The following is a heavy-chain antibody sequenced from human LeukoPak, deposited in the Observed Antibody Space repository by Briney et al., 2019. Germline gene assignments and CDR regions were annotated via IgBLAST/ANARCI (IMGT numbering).Heavy chain of an antibody. Sequence: ASVKVSCKASGYTFSSYYMHWVRQAPGQGLEWMGWMNPDSGNTGYAQKFQGRVTITKNTALTTAYMELSSLRSEDTAIYFCARGLMRNPFDYWGQGTLVTVSS. CDR2: MNPDSGNT. J-gene: IGHJ4*02. CDR1: GYTFSSYY. V-gene: IGHV1-8*03. CDR3: ARGLMRNPFDY.